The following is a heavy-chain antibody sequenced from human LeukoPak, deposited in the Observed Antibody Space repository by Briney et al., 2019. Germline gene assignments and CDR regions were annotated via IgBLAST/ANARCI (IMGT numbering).Heavy chain of an antibody. Sequence: ASVKVSCKASGYTFTGYYMHWVRQAPGQGLEWMGWINPNSGGTNYAQKFQGRVTMTRDSSTSTVYMELSSLESDDTANYYCARKLVGATHPLEYWGQGTLVTVSS. CDR2: INPNSGGT. CDR3: ARKLVGATHPLEY. V-gene: IGHV1-2*02. CDR1: GYTFTGYY. D-gene: IGHD1-26*01. J-gene: IGHJ4*02.